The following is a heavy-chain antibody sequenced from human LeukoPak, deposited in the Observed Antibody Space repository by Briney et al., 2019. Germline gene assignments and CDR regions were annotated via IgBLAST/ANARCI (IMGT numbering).Heavy chain of an antibody. CDR1: GFIFSDYY. CDR2: ISSSGSTM. Sequence: GGSLRLSCAASGFIFSDYYMSGVRQAPGEGLGWVSYISSSGSTMYYADSVKGRFTISRDNAKNSLYLQMNSLRAEDTAVYYCARVHYYYYMDVWGKGTTVTVSS. J-gene: IGHJ6*03. V-gene: IGHV3-11*04. CDR3: ARVHYYYYMDV.